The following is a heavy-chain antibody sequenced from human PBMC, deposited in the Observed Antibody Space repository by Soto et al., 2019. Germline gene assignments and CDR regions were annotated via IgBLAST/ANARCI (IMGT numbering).Heavy chain of an antibody. J-gene: IGHJ4*02. V-gene: IGHV3-11*05. D-gene: IGHD3-22*01. CDR3: ARGGDSSGKDY. CDR2: ISSSSSYT. Sequence: GGSLRLSCAASGFTFSDYYMSWIRQAPGKGLEWVSYISSSSSYTNYADSVKGRITISRDNAKNSLYLQMNSLRAEDTAVYYCARGGDSSGKDYWGQGTLVTVSS. CDR1: GFTFSDYY.